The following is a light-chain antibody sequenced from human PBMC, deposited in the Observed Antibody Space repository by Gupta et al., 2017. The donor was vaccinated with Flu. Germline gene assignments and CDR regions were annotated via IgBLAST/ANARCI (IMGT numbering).Light chain of an antibody. Sequence: IVLSQSPLSLPVTPGEQASISCRSSQSLLRSNGYNYLDWYLQRPGQSPQLLIYLGYRRATGVPDRFSGSGSGTDFPLKISRVEAEDVGVYYCVHSLQSPLFGGGTTVEIK. J-gene: IGKJ4*01. CDR2: LGY. V-gene: IGKV2-28*01. CDR3: VHSLQSPL. CDR1: QSLLRSNGYNY.